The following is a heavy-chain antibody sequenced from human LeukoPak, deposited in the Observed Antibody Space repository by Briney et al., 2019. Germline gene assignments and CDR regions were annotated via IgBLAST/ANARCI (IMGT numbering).Heavy chain of an antibody. Sequence: GESLKISCKGSGYIFTNYWIARVRQMPGKGLEWMGIIYAGDSDTRYSPSFQGQVTISADKSISTAYLQWSSLKASDTAMYYCARSISGYYFDYWGQGTLVTVSS. J-gene: IGHJ4*02. V-gene: IGHV5-51*01. CDR2: IYAGDSDT. CDR1: GYIFTNYW. D-gene: IGHD5-12*01. CDR3: ARSISGYYFDY.